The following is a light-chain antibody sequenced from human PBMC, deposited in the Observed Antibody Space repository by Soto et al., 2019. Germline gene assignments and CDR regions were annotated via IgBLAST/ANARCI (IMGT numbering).Light chain of an antibody. Sequence: QSALTQPASVSGSPGQSITISCTGTSSDVGGYNYVSWYQHHPGTAPKLIIYEVTNRPSGVSNRFSGSKSGNTASLTISGLQTEDEADYYCSSYRRGDTAYVFGTGTKLTVL. V-gene: IGLV2-14*01. CDR3: SSYRRGDTAYV. CDR1: SSDVGGYNY. CDR2: EVT. J-gene: IGLJ1*01.